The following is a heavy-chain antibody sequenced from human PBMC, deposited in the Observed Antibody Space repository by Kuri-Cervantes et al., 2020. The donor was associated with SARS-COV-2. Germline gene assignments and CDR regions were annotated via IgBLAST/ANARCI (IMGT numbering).Heavy chain of an antibody. V-gene: IGHV4-30-4*08. D-gene: IGHD1-26*01. Sequence: SETLSLTCTVPGGSINIANYYWSWVRQPPGMGLEWIGHIYYSGNTYYNPSLKSRVSMSVDTSKNQFSLKLNAVTAADTAVYYCASPIIVGATDYWGQGILVTVSS. CDR3: ASPIIVGATDY. CDR1: GGSINIANYY. J-gene: IGHJ4*02. CDR2: IYYSGNT.